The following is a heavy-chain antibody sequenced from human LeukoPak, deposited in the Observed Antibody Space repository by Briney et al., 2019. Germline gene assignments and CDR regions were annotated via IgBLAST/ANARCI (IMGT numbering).Heavy chain of an antibody. V-gene: IGHV3-21*01. CDR3: ARGMRMVRGVTFDY. CDR1: GFTLSSYS. Sequence: GGSLRLSCAASGFTLSSYSMNWVRQAQGKGLEWVSSISSSSYRYYADSVKGRFTISRDNAKNSLYLQMNSLRAEDTAVYYCARGMRMVRGVTFDYWGQGTLVTVSS. CDR2: ISSSSYR. J-gene: IGHJ4*02. D-gene: IGHD3-10*01.